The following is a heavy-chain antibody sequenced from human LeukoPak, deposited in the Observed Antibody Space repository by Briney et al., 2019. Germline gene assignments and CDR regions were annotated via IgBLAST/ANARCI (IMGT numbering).Heavy chain of an antibody. CDR1: GGYY. D-gene: IGHD2-21*02. Sequence: SETLSLTCTVSGGYYWSWIRQPPGKGLEWIGYISYSGSTNYNPSLKSRVTISVDTSKNRFSLKLTSVTAADTAVYYCARSPKIVAVTGIQLRAFDVWGQGTMVTVSS. CDR2: ISYSGST. CDR3: ARSPKIVAVTGIQLRAFDV. V-gene: IGHV4-59*01. J-gene: IGHJ3*01.